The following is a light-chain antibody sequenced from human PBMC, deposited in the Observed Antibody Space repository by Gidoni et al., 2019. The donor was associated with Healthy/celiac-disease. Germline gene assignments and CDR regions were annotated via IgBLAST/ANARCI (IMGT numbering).Light chain of an antibody. CDR2: AAS. Sequence: DIQMNECPSCMSASVGDRVTITSRASQSISSYLNWYQQKPGKAPKLLIYAASSLQSGVPSRFSGCGSVTDFTLPISSLQPEDFATHYCQQGYSTPRTFGQGTKVEIK. CDR1: QSISSY. CDR3: QQGYSTPRT. J-gene: IGKJ1*01. V-gene: IGKV1-39*01.